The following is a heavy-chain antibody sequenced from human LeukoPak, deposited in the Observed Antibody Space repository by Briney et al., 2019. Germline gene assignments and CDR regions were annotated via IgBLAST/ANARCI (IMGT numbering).Heavy chain of an antibody. CDR2: ISGSGGST. V-gene: IGHV3-23*01. CDR1: GFTFSSYA. D-gene: IGHD6-13*01. CDR3: AKGTPSKILAAASIGVFDY. J-gene: IGHJ4*02. Sequence: PGGSLRLSCAASGFTFSSYAMSWVRQAPGKGLEWVSAISGSGGSTYYADSVKGRFTISRDNSKNTLYLQMNSLRAEDTAVYYCAKGTPSKILAAASIGVFDYWGQGTLVTVSS.